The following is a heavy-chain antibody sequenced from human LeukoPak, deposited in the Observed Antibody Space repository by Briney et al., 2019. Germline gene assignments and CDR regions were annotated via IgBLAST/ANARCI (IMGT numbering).Heavy chain of an antibody. V-gene: IGHV3-73*01. J-gene: IGHJ4*02. CDR2: IRSKANSYAT. Sequence: GGSLRLSCAASGFTFSGSGMHWVRQASGKGLEWVGRIRSKANSYATDYAASVKGRFTISRDDSKNTAYLQMNSLKTEDTAVYYCARVHSYGPEVLDYWGQGTLVTVSS. D-gene: IGHD5-18*01. CDR1: GFTFSGSG. CDR3: ARVHSYGPEVLDY.